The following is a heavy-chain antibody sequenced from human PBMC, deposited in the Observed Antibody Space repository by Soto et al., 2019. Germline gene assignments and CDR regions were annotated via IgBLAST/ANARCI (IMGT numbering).Heavy chain of an antibody. D-gene: IGHD6-19*01. J-gene: IGHJ4*02. Sequence: EVQLLESGGGLVQPGRSLRLSCAASGFTFSSYAMNWVRQAPGKGLEWVSAMSGTGGSTYYADSVKGRFTISRDNSKNTLYLQMNSLRVQDTAVFYCAKDGFSSGWSPSYFDYWGQGTPVTVSS. CDR2: MSGTGGST. CDR3: AKDGFSSGWSPSYFDY. CDR1: GFTFSSYA. V-gene: IGHV3-23*01.